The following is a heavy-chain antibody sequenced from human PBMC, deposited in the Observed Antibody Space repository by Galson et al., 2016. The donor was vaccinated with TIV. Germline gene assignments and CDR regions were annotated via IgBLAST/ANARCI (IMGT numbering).Heavy chain of an antibody. CDR1: GASITGSGYY. J-gene: IGHJ4*02. CDR3: AREDVNSPLGYFFDY. V-gene: IGHV4-61*02. Sequence: LSLTCSVSGASITGSGYYWSWIRQADGKGLEWVGRIRSSGSANYHPSLQNRITVSLDTSKNQFSLELTSVTAADTAVYFCAREDVNSPLGYFFDYWGQGALVTVSS. D-gene: IGHD3-22*01. CDR2: IRSSGSA.